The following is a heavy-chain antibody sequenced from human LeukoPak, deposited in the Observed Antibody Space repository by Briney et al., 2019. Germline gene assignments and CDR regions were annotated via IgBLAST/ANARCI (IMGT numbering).Heavy chain of an antibody. CDR1: GGSISSSGYY. J-gene: IGHJ5*02. Sequence: SETLSLTCTVSGGSISSSGYYWGWIRQPPGKGLEWIGTVYYTGSTYYNPSLKSRVTISEDTSRNQYSLKLNSVTAADTAVYYCARGSGTYYYDSGGYLNWFDPWGQGILVTVSS. D-gene: IGHD3-22*01. CDR3: ARGSGTYYYDSGGYLNWFDP. V-gene: IGHV4-39*01. CDR2: VYYTGST.